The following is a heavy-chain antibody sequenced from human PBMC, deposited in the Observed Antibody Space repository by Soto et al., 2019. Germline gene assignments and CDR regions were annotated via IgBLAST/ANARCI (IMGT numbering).Heavy chain of an antibody. CDR3: ARGGLNWNYPWFDP. V-gene: IGHV1-18*01. CDR1: GYTFTSYG. CDR2: ISAYNGNT. D-gene: IGHD1-7*01. Sequence: VNVSCKASGYTFTSYGISWVRQAPGQGLEWMGWISAYNGNTNYAQKLQGRVTMTTDTSTSTAYMELRSLRSDDTAVYYCARGGLNWNYPWFDPWGQGTLVTVSS. J-gene: IGHJ5*02.